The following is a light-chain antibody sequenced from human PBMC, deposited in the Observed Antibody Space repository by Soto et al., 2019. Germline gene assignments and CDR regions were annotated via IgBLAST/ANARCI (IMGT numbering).Light chain of an antibody. CDR2: AAS. Sequence: QSAGTVSLSQGERATLSCRASQSVSSNYLAWYQQKTGQAPRLLIYAASSRDTGIPDRFSGSGSGTDFTLTISRLEPEDFTVYYCQQYGTSLWTFGQGTKVDIK. V-gene: IGKV3-20*01. J-gene: IGKJ1*01. CDR3: QQYGTSLWT. CDR1: QSVSSNY.